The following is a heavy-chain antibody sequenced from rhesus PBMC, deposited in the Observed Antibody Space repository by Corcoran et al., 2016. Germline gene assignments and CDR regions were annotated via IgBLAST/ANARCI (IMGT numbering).Heavy chain of an antibody. CDR1: GYSISSGYY. V-gene: IGHV3-54*01. J-gene: IGHJ4*01. Sequence: VQLQESGPGLVKPSETLSLTCAVSGYSISSGYYWGWIRQPPGKGLEWVAVISYDGSKKYYADSVKDRFTISRDNSKNMLYLQMNNLKLEDTAVYYCARGRVIRHFDYWGQGVLVTVSS. CDR3: ARGRVIRHFDY. CDR2: ISYDGSKK. D-gene: IGHD3-34*01.